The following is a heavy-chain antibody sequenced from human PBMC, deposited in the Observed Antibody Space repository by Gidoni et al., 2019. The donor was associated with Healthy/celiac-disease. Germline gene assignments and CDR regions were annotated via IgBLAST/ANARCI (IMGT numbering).Heavy chain of an antibody. CDR1: GFTFSSYA. J-gene: IGHJ6*02. D-gene: IGHD3-3*01. Sequence: EVQLLESGGGLVQPGGSLRLSCAASGFTFSSYAMSWVRQAPGKGLEWVSAISGSGGSTYYADSVKGRFTISRDNSKNTLYLQMNSLRAEDTAVYYCAKDSVRFLEPVSVYYYYGMDVWGQGTTVTVSS. CDR3: AKDSVRFLEPVSVYYYYGMDV. CDR2: ISGSGGST. V-gene: IGHV3-23*01.